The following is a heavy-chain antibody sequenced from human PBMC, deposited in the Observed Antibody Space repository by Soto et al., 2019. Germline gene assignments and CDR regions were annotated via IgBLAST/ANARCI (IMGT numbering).Heavy chain of an antibody. Sequence: QVHLVQSGAEVKKPGASVKVSCKASGYTFTRYGITWVRQAPGQGLEWMGWISAHNGNTDYAQKLQGRVIVTRDTSTSTAYMELRSLRSDDTAVYYCTRERYGDYWGQGALVTVSS. CDR1: GYTFTRYG. D-gene: IGHD1-1*01. CDR2: ISAHNGNT. V-gene: IGHV1-18*01. J-gene: IGHJ4*02. CDR3: TRERYGDY.